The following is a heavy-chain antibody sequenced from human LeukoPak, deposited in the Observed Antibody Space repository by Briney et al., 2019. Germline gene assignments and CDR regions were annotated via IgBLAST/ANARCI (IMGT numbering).Heavy chain of an antibody. J-gene: IGHJ6*02. CDR2: ISSSRSYI. CDR3: ARDEYYYGMDV. Sequence: PGGSLRLSCAASRFTFSSYNMNWVRQAPGKGLEWVSSISSSRSYIYYADSVKGRFTISRDNAKNSLYLQMNSLRAEDTAVYYCARDEYYYGMDVWGQGTTVTVSS. CDR1: RFTFSSYN. V-gene: IGHV3-21*01.